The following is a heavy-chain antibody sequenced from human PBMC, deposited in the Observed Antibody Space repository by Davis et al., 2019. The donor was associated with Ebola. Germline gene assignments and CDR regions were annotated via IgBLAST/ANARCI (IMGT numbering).Heavy chain of an antibody. CDR1: GFTFSSYG. D-gene: IGHD3-10*01. J-gene: IGHJ3*02. CDR2: ISYDGSNK. CDR3: AKDLPARSLWFGELWDAFDI. Sequence: GESLKISCAASGFTFSSYGMHWVRQAPGKGLEWVAVISYDGSNKYYADSVKGRFTISRDNSKNTLYLQMNSLRAEDTAVYYCAKDLPARSLWFGELWDAFDIWGQGTMVTVSS. V-gene: IGHV3-30*18.